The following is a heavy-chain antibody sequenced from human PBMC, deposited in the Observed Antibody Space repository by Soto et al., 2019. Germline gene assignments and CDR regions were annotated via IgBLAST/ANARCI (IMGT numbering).Heavy chain of an antibody. V-gene: IGHV1-46*01. CDR1: GDTFTGYY. D-gene: IGHD3-3*01. Sequence: SSVKVSSRAPGDTFTGYYLNWVRQAPGQGLEWMGVINPHGGSTKYAQKFQGRITMTRDTSRSTVYMELSSLRSDDTAIYYCARSSGGNFGIIIEGSNWFDPWGQGTLVPVPS. J-gene: IGHJ5*02. CDR3: ARSSGGNFGIIIEGSNWFDP. CDR2: INPHGGST.